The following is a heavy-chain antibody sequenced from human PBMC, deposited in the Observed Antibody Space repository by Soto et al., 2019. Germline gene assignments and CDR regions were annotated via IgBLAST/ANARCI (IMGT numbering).Heavy chain of an antibody. J-gene: IGHJ4*02. CDR3: ARNFLQSGYAIGGSYDY. Sequence: SETLSLTCTVSGGSISSYYWSWIRQPPGKGLEWIGYIYYSGSTNYNPSLKSRVTISVDTSKNQFSLKLSSVTAADTAVYYCARNFLQSGYAIGGSYDYWGQGTLVTVSS. CDR2: IYYSGST. CDR1: GGSISSYY. D-gene: IGHD2-8*01. V-gene: IGHV4-59*01.